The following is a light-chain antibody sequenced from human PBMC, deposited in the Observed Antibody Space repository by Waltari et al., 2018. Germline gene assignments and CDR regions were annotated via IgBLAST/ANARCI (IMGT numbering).Light chain of an antibody. CDR2: DVT. J-gene: IGLJ3*02. CDR1: SSDIGDYNY. Sequence: QSALTQPASVSGSPGQSITISCIGTSSDIGDYNYVSWYQQHVGKAPKLIIYDVTKRPSGVSYLFSGSKSGNTASLTISGLQAEDEADYYCSSYTASSTWVFGGGTKLTVL. V-gene: IGLV2-14*01. CDR3: SSYTASSTWV.